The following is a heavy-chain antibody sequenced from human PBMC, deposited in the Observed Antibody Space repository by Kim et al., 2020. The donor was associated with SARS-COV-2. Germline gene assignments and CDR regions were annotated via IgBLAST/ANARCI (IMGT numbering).Heavy chain of an antibody. CDR1: GFTFSSYA. Sequence: GGSLRLSCAASGFTFSSYAMSWVRQAPGKGLEWVSAISGSGGSTYYADSVKGRFTISRDNSKNTLYLQMNSLRAEDTAVYYCAKGYATTRHGDYGGYYYGMDVWGQGTTVTVSS. CDR3: AKGYATTRHGDYGGYYYGMDV. D-gene: IGHD4-17*01. J-gene: IGHJ6*02. CDR2: ISGSGGST. V-gene: IGHV3-23*01.